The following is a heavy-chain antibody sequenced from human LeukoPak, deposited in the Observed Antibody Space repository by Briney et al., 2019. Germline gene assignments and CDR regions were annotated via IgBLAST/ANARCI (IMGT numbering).Heavy chain of an antibody. D-gene: IGHD3-3*01. V-gene: IGHV3-64*01. CDR2: ISSNGCST. J-gene: IGHJ4*02. CDR1: GFTFSSYA. CDR3: ARAAIHYFDY. Sequence: PGGSLRLSCAASGFTFSSYAMHWVRQAPGKGLEYVSAISSNGCSTYYANSVKGRFTISRDNSKNTLYLQMGSLRAEDMAVYYCARAAIHYFDYSGQGTLVTVSS.